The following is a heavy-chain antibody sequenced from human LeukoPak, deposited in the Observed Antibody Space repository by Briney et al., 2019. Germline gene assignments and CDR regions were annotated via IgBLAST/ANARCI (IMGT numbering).Heavy chain of an antibody. CDR3: ARGLERYYGSGKPRGMSWFDP. CDR1: GGSITSSSYY. J-gene: IGHJ5*02. Sequence: SETLSLTCTVSGGSITSSSYYWAWIRQPPGKGLEWIGSIYYSGSTYYNPSLKSRVTISVDTSKNQFSLKLSSVTAADTAVYYCARGLERYYGSGKPRGMSWFDPWGQGTLVTVSS. V-gene: IGHV4-39*07. CDR2: IYYSGST. D-gene: IGHD3-10*01.